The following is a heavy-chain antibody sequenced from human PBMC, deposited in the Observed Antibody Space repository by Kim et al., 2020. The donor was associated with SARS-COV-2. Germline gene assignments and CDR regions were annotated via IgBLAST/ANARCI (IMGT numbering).Heavy chain of an antibody. CDR1: GFTFSSYG. J-gene: IGHJ4*02. V-gene: IGHV3-33*08. D-gene: IGHD3-22*01. CDR3: ARGYYLYYDSSGYYFDY. CDR2: IWYDGSNK. Sequence: GGSLRLSCAASGFTFSSYGMHWVRQAPGKGLEWVAVIWYDGSNKYYADSVKGRFTISRDNSKNTLYLQMNSLRAEDTAVYYCARGYYLYYDSSGYYFDYWGQGTLVTVSS.